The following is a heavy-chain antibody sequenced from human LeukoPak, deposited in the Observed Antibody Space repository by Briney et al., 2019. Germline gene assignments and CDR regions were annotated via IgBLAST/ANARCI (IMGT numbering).Heavy chain of an antibody. CDR1: GGTLSGYA. Sequence: SVKISSKASGGTLSGYAIRSVRHAPGQGLEWMGRIIPIFGTTNYAQKFQGRVTITTDESTSTAYMELSNVRYEDTAVYYYASTGVPAASELDYWGQGTLVTVSS. CDR2: IIPIFGTT. J-gene: IGHJ4*02. D-gene: IGHD2-2*01. V-gene: IGHV1-69*05. CDR3: ASTGVPAASELDY.